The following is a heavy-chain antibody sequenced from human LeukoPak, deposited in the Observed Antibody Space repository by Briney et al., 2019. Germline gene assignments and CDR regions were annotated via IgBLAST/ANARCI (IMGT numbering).Heavy chain of an antibody. Sequence: PSETLSLTCTVSGGSISSYYWSWIRQPPGKGLEWIGYIFYSGNTKYNPSLKSRVTMSLDTSKKQFSLKVSSVTAADTAVYYCASDSGSNGAFDIWGQGTMVTVSS. CDR1: GGSISSYY. CDR3: ASDSGSNGAFDI. CDR2: IFYSGNT. J-gene: IGHJ3*02. D-gene: IGHD1-26*01. V-gene: IGHV4-59*01.